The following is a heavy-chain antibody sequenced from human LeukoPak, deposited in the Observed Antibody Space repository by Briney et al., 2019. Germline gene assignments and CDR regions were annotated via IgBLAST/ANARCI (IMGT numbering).Heavy chain of an antibody. CDR2: INFSGTT. Sequence: SETLSLTCTVSGDFLSGSYWSWIRQSAGERPEYIGRINFSGTTNYNPSLRSRVTLSMDTSKNQVSLDLSAVTAADTAVYYCAKLLLPASKGAFIIWGLGTLVTVSS. J-gene: IGHJ3*02. V-gene: IGHV4-4*07. CDR1: GDFLSGSY. D-gene: IGHD2-2*01. CDR3: AKLLLPASKGAFII.